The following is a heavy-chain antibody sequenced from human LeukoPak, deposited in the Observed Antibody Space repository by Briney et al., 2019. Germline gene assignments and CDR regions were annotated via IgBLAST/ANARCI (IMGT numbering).Heavy chain of an antibody. CDR1: GGSFSGYY. Sequence: PSETLSLTCAVYGGSFSGYYWSWIRQPPGKGLEWIGEINHSGSTNYNASLKSRVTISVDTTKNQFSLKLSSVTAADTAVYYCSRGLRLYNGYDFLRNWGQGTLVTVSS. J-gene: IGHJ4*02. V-gene: IGHV4-34*01. CDR3: SRGLRLYNGYDFLRN. CDR2: INHSGST. D-gene: IGHD5-12*01.